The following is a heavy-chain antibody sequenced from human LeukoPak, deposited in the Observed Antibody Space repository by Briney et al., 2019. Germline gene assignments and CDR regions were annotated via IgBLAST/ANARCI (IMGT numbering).Heavy chain of an antibody. J-gene: IGHJ4*02. V-gene: IGHV1-69*01. D-gene: IGHD5-18*01. CDR1: GGTFSSYA. CDR2: IIPIFGTA. CDR3: ARGSVTAMVRSPFDY. Sequence: SVRVSCKASGGTFSSYAISWVRQAPGQGLEWMGGIIPIFGTANYAQKFQGRVTITADESTSTAYMELSSLRSEDTAVYYCARGSVTAMVRSPFDYWGQGTLVTVSS.